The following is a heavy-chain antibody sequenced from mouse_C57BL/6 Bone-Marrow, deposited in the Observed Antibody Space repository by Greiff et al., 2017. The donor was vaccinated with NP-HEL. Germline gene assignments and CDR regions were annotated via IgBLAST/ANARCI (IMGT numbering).Heavy chain of an antibody. Sequence: QVHVKQSGPELVKPGASVKISCKASGYAFSSSWMNWVKQRPGKGLEWIGRIYPGDGDTNYNGKFKGKATLTADKSSSTAYMQLSSLTSEDSAVYFCARFYYGNYAYAMDYWGQGTSVTVSS. V-gene: IGHV1-82*01. CDR3: ARFYYGNYAYAMDY. D-gene: IGHD2-1*01. J-gene: IGHJ4*01. CDR1: GYAFSSSW. CDR2: IYPGDGDT.